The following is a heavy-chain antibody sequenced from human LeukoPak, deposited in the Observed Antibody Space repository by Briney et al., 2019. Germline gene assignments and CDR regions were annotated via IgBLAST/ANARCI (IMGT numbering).Heavy chain of an antibody. J-gene: IGHJ4*02. D-gene: IGHD5-12*01. CDR2: SYHFGIT. CDR1: GDPISSHSDY. CDR3: AREYSGFDY. Sequence: SETLSLTCTVSGDPISSHSDYKWTWIRQPPGKGLEWIGYSYHFGITNYNPSLKSRVTISVDTSKNQFSLKLTSVTAADTAVYYCAREYSGFDYWGQGTLVTVSS. V-gene: IGHV4-61*08.